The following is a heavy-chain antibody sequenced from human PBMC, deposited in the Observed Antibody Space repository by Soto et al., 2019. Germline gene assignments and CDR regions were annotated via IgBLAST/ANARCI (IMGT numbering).Heavy chain of an antibody. J-gene: IGHJ4*02. Sequence: SGPTLVNPTQTLTLTCTLSGLSLSTSGMCVSWIRQPPGKALEWLALIDWDDDKYYSTSLKTRLTISKDTSKNQVVLTMTNMDPVDTATYYCARGVGDLLWKARPYYFDYWGQGTLVTVSS. CDR1: GLSLSTSGMC. D-gene: IGHD3-10*01. CDR3: ARGVGDLLWKARPYYFDY. V-gene: IGHV2-70*01. CDR2: IDWDDDK.